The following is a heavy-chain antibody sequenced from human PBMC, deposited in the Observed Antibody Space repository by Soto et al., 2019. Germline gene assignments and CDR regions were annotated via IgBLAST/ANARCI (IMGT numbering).Heavy chain of an antibody. D-gene: IGHD3-22*01. Sequence: EVQLVETGGGLIQPGGSLRLSCAASGFTVSSNYMSWVRQAPGKGLEWVSVIYSGGSTYYADSVKGRFTISRDNSNNTLYLQMNSLRAEDTAVYYCARATYYYDSSGYQNSFDPWGQGTLVTVSS. CDR1: GFTVSSNY. CDR3: ARATYYYDSSGYQNSFDP. V-gene: IGHV3-53*02. J-gene: IGHJ5*02. CDR2: IYSGGST.